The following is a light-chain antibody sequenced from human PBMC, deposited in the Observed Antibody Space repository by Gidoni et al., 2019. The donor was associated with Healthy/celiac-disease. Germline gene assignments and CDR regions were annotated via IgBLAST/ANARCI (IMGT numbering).Light chain of an antibody. CDR2: RDS. CDR3: QVWDSSTGV. J-gene: IGLJ1*01. V-gene: IGLV3-9*01. Sequence: SYELTQPPSVSVPLGQTARITCGGNNIGSKNVHWYQQKPGQAPVLVIYRDSNRPSGIPERFSGSNSGNTATLTISRAQAGDEADYYCQVWDSSTGVFGTGTKVTVL. CDR1: NIGSKN.